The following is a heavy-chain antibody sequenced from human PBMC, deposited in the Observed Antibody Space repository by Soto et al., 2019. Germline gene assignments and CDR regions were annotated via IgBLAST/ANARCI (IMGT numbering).Heavy chain of an antibody. CDR1: GDSIGSYF. V-gene: IGHV4-59*01. CDR2: VYHSGST. D-gene: IGHD6-19*01. J-gene: IGHJ6*02. Sequence: QVQLQESGPGLVKPSETLSLTCTASGDSIGSYFWSWIRQSPGKGLEWIGCVYHSGSTNYSPSLKRGATKSVDMSTNQSSLRTNAVTAADTGVYYCARTNSSSYSRNTVYYGLDVWGQGTTVTVSS. CDR3: ARTNSSSYSRNTVYYGLDV.